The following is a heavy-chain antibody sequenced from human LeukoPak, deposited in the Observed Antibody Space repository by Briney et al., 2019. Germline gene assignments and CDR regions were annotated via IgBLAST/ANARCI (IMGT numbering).Heavy chain of an antibody. J-gene: IGHJ5*02. CDR1: GGTFSSYA. Sequence: SVKVSCKASGGTFSSYAISWVRQAPGQGLEWMGRIIPIFGTANYAQRFQGRVTITTDESTSTAYMELSSLRSEDTAVYYCAREDYGDYGNWFDPWGQGTLVTVSS. CDR2: IIPIFGTA. CDR3: AREDYGDYGNWFDP. D-gene: IGHD4-17*01. V-gene: IGHV1-69*05.